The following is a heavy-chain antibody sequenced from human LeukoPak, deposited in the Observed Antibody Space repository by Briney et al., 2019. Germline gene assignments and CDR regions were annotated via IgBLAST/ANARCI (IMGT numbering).Heavy chain of an antibody. CDR3: ARDRALSIAAAGRRGWFDP. CDR2: ISSSGSTI. J-gene: IGHJ5*02. V-gene: IGHV3-11*04. CDR1: GFTFSDYY. D-gene: IGHD6-13*01. Sequence: PGGSLRLSCAASGFTFSDYYMSWIRQAPGKGLEWVSYISSSGSTIYYADSVKGRFTISRDNAKNSLYLQMNSLRAEDTAVYYCARDRALSIAAAGRRGWFDPWGQGTLVTVSS.